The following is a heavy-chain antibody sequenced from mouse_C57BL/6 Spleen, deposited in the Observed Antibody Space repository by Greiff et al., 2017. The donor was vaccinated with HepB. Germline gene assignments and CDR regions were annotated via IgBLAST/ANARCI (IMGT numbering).Heavy chain of an antibody. CDR3: ARYDYGRSYFDY. J-gene: IGHJ2*01. CDR1: GYTFTDHT. D-gene: IGHD1-1*01. CDR2: IYPREGST. V-gene: IGHV1-78*01. Sequence: VQLQQSDAELVKPGASVKISCKVSGYTFTDHTIHWMKQRPEQGLEWIGYIYPREGSTKYNEKFKGKATLTADTSSSTAYMQLNSLTSEDSAVYFCARYDYGRSYFDYWGQGTTLTVSS.